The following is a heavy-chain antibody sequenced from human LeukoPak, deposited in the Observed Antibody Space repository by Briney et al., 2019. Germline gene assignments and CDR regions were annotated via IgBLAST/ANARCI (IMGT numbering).Heavy chain of an antibody. Sequence: GGSLRLSCAASGFTVSSNYMSWGRQAPGKGLEGVSVIYSGGSTYYADSVKGRFTISRDNSKNTLYLQMNSLRAEDTAVYYCARCTPGYYYYYGMDVWGQGTTVTVSS. V-gene: IGHV3-66*01. CDR2: IYSGGST. CDR1: GFTVSSNY. J-gene: IGHJ6*02. CDR3: ARCTPGYYYYYGMDV.